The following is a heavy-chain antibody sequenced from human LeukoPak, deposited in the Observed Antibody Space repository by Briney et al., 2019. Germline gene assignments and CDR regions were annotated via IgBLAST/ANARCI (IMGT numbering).Heavy chain of an antibody. CDR2: ISGTGGDT. D-gene: IGHD3-10*01. CDR3: ARDHRGVRDYFDY. V-gene: IGHV3-23*01. Sequence: GGSLRLSCAASGFTFSTYAMSWVRQAPGKGLEWVSVISGTGGDTYYADSVKGRFTISRDNSKNTLYLQMNSLRAEDTAVYYCARDHRGVRDYFDYWGQGTLVTVSS. J-gene: IGHJ4*02. CDR1: GFTFSTYA.